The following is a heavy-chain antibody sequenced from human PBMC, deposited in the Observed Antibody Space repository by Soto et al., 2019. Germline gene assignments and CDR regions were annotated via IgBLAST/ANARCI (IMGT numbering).Heavy chain of an antibody. D-gene: IGHD1-26*01. J-gene: IGHJ4*02. V-gene: IGHV3-74*01. CDR2: INEDGSVI. CDR1: GFTFSNYW. Sequence: EVQLVESGGGLVQPGGSLRLSCAPSGFTFSNYWKHWVRQAPGKGLEWVSRINEDGSVISYADSVKGRFTISRDNGKNTLYLQMNSLRVEDTAVYYCVRALIIVVTPGDDFDYWGQGTLVTVSS. CDR3: VRALIIVVTPGDDFDY.